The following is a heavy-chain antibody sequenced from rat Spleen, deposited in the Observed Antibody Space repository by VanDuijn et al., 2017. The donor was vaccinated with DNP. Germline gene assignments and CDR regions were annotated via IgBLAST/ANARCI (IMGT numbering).Heavy chain of an antibody. V-gene: IGHV5-35*01. CDR3: SSGGPDMIQGNWFAY. CDR2: INPDGSTT. D-gene: IGHD2-3*01. Sequence: EVQLVESGGGLVQPGSPLKLSCAASGFSFRGDWLTWIRQAPGKGLEWVASINPDGSTTYYPDTVKGRFMISKDDARNTGYLQMNNLRSEDTAMYYCSSGGPDMIQGNWFAYWGQGTLVTVSS. CDR1: GFSFRGDW. J-gene: IGHJ3*01.